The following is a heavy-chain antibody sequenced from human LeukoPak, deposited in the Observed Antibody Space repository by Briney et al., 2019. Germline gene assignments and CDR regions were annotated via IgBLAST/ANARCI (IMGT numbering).Heavy chain of an antibody. CDR1: GGSISSYY. D-gene: IGHD3-10*01. Sequence: SETLSLTCTVSGGSISSYYWSWIRQPPGKGLEWIGYIYYSVSTNYNPSLKSRVTISVDTSKNQFSLKLSSVTAADTAVYYCARVKGYYGSGSYYYYYYMDVWGKGTTVTVSS. CDR3: ARVKGYYGSGSYYYYYYMDV. J-gene: IGHJ6*03. V-gene: IGHV4-59*01. CDR2: IYYSVST.